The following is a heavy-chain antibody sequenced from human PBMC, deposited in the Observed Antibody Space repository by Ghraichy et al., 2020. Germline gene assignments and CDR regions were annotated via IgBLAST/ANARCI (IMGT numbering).Heavy chain of an antibody. CDR1: GFTFSNSW. Sequence: GSLNISCAASGFTFSNSWMHWVRQAPGKGLVWVSHINSDGSTTTYADSVKGRFTISRDNAKSTVYLQMNSLRAEDTAVYYCTRDWSYSSDIWGQGTMVTVSS. J-gene: IGHJ3*02. D-gene: IGHD1-26*01. CDR2: INSDGSTT. V-gene: IGHV3-74*01. CDR3: TRDWSYSSDI.